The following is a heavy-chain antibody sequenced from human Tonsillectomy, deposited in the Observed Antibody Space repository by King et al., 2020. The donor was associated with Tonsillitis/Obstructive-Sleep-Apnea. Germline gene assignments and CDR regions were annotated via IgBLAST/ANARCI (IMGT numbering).Heavy chain of an antibody. J-gene: IGHJ3*02. CDR2: IFSNDEK. CDR1: GFSLSNARMG. Sequence: TLKESGPVLVKPTETLTLTCTVSGFSLSNARMGVSWIRQPSGKALEWLAHIFSNDEKSYSTSLKSRLTISKDTSKSQVVLTMTNMDPVDTATYYCARIYLTVAGPTGAFDIWGQGTMVTVSS. D-gene: IGHD6-19*01. V-gene: IGHV2-26*01. CDR3: ARIYLTVAGPTGAFDI.